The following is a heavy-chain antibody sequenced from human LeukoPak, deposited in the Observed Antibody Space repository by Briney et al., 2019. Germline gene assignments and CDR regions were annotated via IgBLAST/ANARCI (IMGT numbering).Heavy chain of an antibody. D-gene: IGHD6-19*01. CDR2: INHSGST. Sequence: SETLSLTCAVYGGSFSGYYWSWIRQPPGKGLEWIGEINHSGSTNYNPSFKSRVTISVDTSKNQFSLKLSSVTAADTAVYYCARGNGRGWFLRPTDYWGQGTLVTVSS. V-gene: IGHV4-34*01. CDR3: ARGNGRGWFLRPTDY. J-gene: IGHJ4*02. CDR1: GGSFSGYY.